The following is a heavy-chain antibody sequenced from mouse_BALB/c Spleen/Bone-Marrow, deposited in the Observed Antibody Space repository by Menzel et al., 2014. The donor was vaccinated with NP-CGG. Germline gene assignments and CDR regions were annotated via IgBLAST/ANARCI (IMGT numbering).Heavy chain of an antibody. CDR3: ASYVYGYYFDY. CDR1: GFNIKDTY. Sequence: EVKLMESEAELVKPGASVKLSCTASGFNIKDTYMHWVKQRPEQGLEWIGRIDPANVNTKYDPKFQGKATITADTSSNTAYLQLSSLTSEDTAVYYCASYVYGYYFDYWGQGTTLTVSS. CDR2: IDPANVNT. V-gene: IGHV14-3*02. D-gene: IGHD1-1*01. J-gene: IGHJ2*01.